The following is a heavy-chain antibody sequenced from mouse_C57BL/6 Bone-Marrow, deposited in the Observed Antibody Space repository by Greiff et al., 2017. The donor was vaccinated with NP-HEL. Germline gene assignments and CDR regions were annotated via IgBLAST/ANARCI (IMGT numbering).Heavy chain of an antibody. Sequence: QVQLQQPGAELVRPGTSVKLSCKASGYTFTSYWMHWVKQRPGQGLEWIGVIDPSDSYTNYNQKFKGKATLTVDTSSSTAYMQLSSLTSEDSVVYYCARRIYDGYYYAMDYWGQGTSVTVSS. CDR1: GYTFTSYW. J-gene: IGHJ4*01. D-gene: IGHD2-3*01. V-gene: IGHV1-59*01. CDR3: ARRIYDGYYYAMDY. CDR2: IDPSDSYT.